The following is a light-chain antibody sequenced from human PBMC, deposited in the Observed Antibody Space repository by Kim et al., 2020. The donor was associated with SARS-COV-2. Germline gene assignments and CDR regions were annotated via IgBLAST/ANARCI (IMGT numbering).Light chain of an antibody. V-gene: IGKV3-20*01. CDR3: QQYGSSPYS. CDR1: ESVSSSY. CDR2: GAS. J-gene: IGKJ2*03. Sequence: SPGERATLSCRASESVSSSYLAWYQHKPDQAPRLLIYGASSRATGVPDRFSGSGSGTDFTLTISRLEPEDFAVYYCQQYGSSPYSFGQGTKLEI.